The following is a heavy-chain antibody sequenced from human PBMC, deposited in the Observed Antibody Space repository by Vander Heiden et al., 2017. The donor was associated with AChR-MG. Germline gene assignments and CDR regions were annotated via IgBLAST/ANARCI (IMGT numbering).Heavy chain of an antibody. Sequence: EVQLLESGGGLVQPGGSLRISCAASGFTFGSYAMSWVRQAPGKGLKWVSAITGNGGSTYYADSVKGRFTISRDNSKNTLYLQMNSLRAEDTAVYYCAKEESSSWPYWGQGALVTVSS. CDR2: ITGNGGST. D-gene: IGHD6-13*01. CDR1: GFTFGSYA. V-gene: IGHV3-23*01. CDR3: AKEESSSWPY. J-gene: IGHJ4*02.